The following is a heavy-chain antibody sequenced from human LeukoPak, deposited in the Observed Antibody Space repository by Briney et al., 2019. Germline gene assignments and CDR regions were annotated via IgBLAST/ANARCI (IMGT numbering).Heavy chain of an antibody. CDR2: IKTTGLTT. Sequence: GGSLRLSCAASGFTFSSYSMNWVRQASGKGLEWISNIKTTGLTTYYADSVKGRFTISRDNAKNSLFLQINSLRADDTAIYYCARAGQLRYMDVWGKGTAVTVSS. CDR3: ARAGQLRYMDV. V-gene: IGHV3-48*04. CDR1: GFTFSSYS. J-gene: IGHJ6*03.